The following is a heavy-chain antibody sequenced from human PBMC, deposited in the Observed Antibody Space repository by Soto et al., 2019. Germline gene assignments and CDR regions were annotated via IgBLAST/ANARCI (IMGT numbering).Heavy chain of an antibody. CDR2: ISGSGGIT. CDR1: GFTFSSYA. J-gene: IGHJ4*02. D-gene: IGHD1-26*01. CDR3: AKEWAPSSKYYFDY. Sequence: PGGSLRLSCAASGFTFSSYAMSWVRQAPGKGLEWVAAISGSGGITYYADSVKGRFTISRANSKKTLYLQMNSLRAEDTAFYYFAKEWAPSSKYYFDYWGQGTLVTVSS. V-gene: IGHV3-23*01.